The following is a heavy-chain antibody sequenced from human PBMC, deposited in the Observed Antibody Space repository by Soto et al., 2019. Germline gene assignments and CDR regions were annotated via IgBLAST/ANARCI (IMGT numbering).Heavy chain of an antibody. J-gene: IGHJ4*02. CDR2: ISYDGSNK. Sequence: GGSLRLSCAASGFTFSSYAMHWVRQAPGKGLEWVAVISYDGSNKYYADSVKGRFTISRDNSKNTLYLQMNSLRAEDTAVYYCARDYGGNSPLDYWGQGTLVTGSS. CDR3: ARDYGGNSPLDY. CDR1: GFTFSSYA. D-gene: IGHD4-17*01. V-gene: IGHV3-30-3*01.